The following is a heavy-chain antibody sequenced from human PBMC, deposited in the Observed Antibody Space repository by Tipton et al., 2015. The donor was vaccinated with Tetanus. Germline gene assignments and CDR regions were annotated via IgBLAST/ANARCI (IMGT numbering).Heavy chain of an antibody. J-gene: IGHJ6*02. CDR2: ISSDGSDT. V-gene: IGHV3-30*03. Sequence: QLVQSGGGVVQPGRSLRLSCAASGFSFSSYGMHWVRQAPGKGLDWVSLISSDGSDTYSADSVKGRFTISRDNSKNTLYLQMNSLRAEDTAVYYCARGGSGTGYGMDVWGQGTTVTVSS. D-gene: IGHD6-13*01. CDR3: ARGGSGTGYGMDV. CDR1: GFSFSSYG.